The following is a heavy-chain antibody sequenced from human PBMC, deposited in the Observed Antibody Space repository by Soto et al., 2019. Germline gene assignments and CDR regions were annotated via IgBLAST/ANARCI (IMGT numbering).Heavy chain of an antibody. Sequence: QVQLLQSGAEVKKPGASVKVSCKASGYTFTNYGITWVRQAPGQGLEWMGWISAYNGNTHYTQRLQGRVTMTTDTSTSTAYMEPGGLRSYHTAVYYCARVRQLLGYFHYHMDVLGKGTKVTVSS. J-gene: IGHJ6*03. D-gene: IGHD6-6*01. CDR3: ARVRQLLGYFHYHMDV. CDR2: ISAYNGNT. V-gene: IGHV1-18*01. CDR1: GYTFTNYG.